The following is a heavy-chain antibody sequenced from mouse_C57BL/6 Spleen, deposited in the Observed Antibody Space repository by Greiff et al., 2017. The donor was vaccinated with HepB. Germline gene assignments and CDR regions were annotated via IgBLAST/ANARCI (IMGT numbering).Heavy chain of an antibody. Sequence: VQLQQPGAELVMPGASVKLSCKASGYTFTSYWMHWVKQRPGQGLEWIGEIDPSDSYTNYNQKFKGKSTLTVDKSSSTAYMQLSSLTSEDSAVYYCARGNYGNYVRFAYWGQGTLVTVSA. CDR1: GYTFTSYW. D-gene: IGHD2-1*01. CDR3: ARGNYGNYVRFAY. CDR2: IDPSDSYT. J-gene: IGHJ3*01. V-gene: IGHV1-69*01.